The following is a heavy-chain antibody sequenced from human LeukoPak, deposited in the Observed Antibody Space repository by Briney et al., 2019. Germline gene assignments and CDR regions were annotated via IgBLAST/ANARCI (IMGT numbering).Heavy chain of an antibody. CDR2: IWYDGSNK. Sequence: GGSLRLSCVASGFNFNTYGMHWVRQAPGKGLEWVAVIWYDGSNKYYADSVKGRFTISRDNSKNTLYLQMNSLRAEDTAVYYCAKDGSDYGGNPAEYFQHWGQGTLVTVSS. CDR3: AKDGSDYGGNPAEYFQH. D-gene: IGHD4-23*01. V-gene: IGHV3-33*06. J-gene: IGHJ1*01. CDR1: GFNFNTYG.